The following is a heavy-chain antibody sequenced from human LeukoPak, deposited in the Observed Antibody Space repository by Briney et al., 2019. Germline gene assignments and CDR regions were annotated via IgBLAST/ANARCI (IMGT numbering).Heavy chain of an antibody. V-gene: IGHV3-21*01. J-gene: IGHJ4*02. CDR1: GFTFTTYT. Sequence: GGSLRLSCAASGFTFTTYTMNWVRQAPGKGLEWVSSINGSSSYIYYADSVKGRFTISRDNAKNSLYLQMNSLRAEDTAVYYCANSLIVVVAATEYYFDYWGQGTLVTVSS. CDR3: ANSLIVVVAATEYYFDY. D-gene: IGHD2-15*01. CDR2: INGSSSYI.